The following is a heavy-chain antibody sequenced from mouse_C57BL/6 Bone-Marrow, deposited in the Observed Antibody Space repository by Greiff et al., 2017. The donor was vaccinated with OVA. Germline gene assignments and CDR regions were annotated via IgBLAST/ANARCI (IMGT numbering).Heavy chain of an antibody. CDR2: ISNLAYSI. J-gene: IGHJ1*03. V-gene: IGHV5-15*04. CDR1: GFTFSDYG. CDR3: ARRTVPWYFDV. Sequence: DVMLVESGGGLVQPGGSLKLSCAASGFTFSDYGMAWVRQAPRKGPAWVAFISNLAYSIYYADTVTGRFTISRENAKNTLYLEMSSLRSEDTAMYYCARRTVPWYFDVWGTGTTVTVSS. D-gene: IGHD1-1*01.